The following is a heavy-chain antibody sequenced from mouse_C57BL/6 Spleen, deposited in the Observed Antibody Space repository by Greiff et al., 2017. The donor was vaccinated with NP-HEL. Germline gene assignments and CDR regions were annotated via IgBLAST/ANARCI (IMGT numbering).Heavy chain of an antibody. D-gene: IGHD1-1*01. V-gene: IGHV1-72*01. CDR1: GYTFTSYW. Sequence: VQLQQSGAELVKPGASVKLSCKASGYTFTSYWMHWVKQRPGRGLEWIGRIDPNSGGTKYNEKFKSKATLTVDKPSSTAYMQLSSLTSEDSAVYYCAKGETTVVATPEYWGQGTTLTVSS. CDR2: IDPNSGGT. J-gene: IGHJ2*01. CDR3: AKGETTVVATPEY.